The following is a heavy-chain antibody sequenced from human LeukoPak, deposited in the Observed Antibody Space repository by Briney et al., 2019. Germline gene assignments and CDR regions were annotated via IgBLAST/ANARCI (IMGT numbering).Heavy chain of an antibody. CDR3: AKDRNVDY. CDR1: GFIFSSYA. Sequence: GGSLRLSYAVSGFIFSSYAMSWVRQAPGKGLEWVSSISGSGDNTHYADSVEGRFTISRDNSKNTLYLQMNSLRAEDTAVYYCAKDRNVDYWGQGTLVTVSS. CDR2: ISGSGDNT. J-gene: IGHJ4*02. V-gene: IGHV3-23*01.